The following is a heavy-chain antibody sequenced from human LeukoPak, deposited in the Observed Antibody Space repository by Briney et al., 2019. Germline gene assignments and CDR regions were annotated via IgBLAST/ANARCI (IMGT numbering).Heavy chain of an antibody. D-gene: IGHD3-3*02. J-gene: IGHJ4*02. CDR2: INHSGST. V-gene: IGHV4-34*01. CDR3: ARSLALLRYIDF. CDR1: GGSFSGYY. Sequence: SETLSLTCAVYGGSFSGYYWSWIRQPPGKGLEWVGEINHSGSTNYNPSLKSGVTISVDTSKNQFFLKLSSVTAADTAVYYCARSLALLRYIDFWGQGTLVTVSS.